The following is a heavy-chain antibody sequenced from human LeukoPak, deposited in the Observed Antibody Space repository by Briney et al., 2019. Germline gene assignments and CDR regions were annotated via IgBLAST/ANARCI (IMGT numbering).Heavy chain of an antibody. CDR3: ARRGYSYGPYYFDY. CDR2: IIPIFGTA. D-gene: IGHD5-18*01. V-gene: IGHV1-69*13. Sequence: GASVKVSCKASGGTFSSYAISWVRQAPGQGLEWMGGIIPIFGTANYAQKFQGRVTITADESTSTAYMELSSLRSEDTAVYYCARRGYSYGPYYFDYWGQGTLVTVSS. CDR1: GGTFSSYA. J-gene: IGHJ4*02.